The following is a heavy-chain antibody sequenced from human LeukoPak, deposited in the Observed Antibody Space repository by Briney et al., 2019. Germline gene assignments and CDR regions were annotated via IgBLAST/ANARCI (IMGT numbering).Heavy chain of an antibody. CDR2: INHSGST. V-gene: IGHV4-34*01. Sequence: SETLSLTCAVYGGSFSGYYWSWIRQPPGKGLEWIGEINHSGSTNYNPSLKSRVTIPVDTSKNQFSLKLNSVTAADTAVYYCARGRDYGDYVAWFDPWGQGTLVTVSS. CDR3: ARGRDYGDYVAWFDP. J-gene: IGHJ5*02. CDR1: GGSFSGYY. D-gene: IGHD4-17*01.